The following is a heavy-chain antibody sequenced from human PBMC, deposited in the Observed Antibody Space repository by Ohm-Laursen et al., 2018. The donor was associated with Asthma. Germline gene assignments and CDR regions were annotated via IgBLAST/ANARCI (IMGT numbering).Heavy chain of an antibody. CDR3: TRDIGYGDDTFDY. Sequence: ASVKVSCNASGYTFTGYYMHWVRQAPGQGLEWMGWIGAYNGDTNYAQRLQGRITLTTDTFTSTAYMELRSLRSDDTAVYYCTRDIGYGDDTFDYWGQGTLATVSS. CDR1: GYTFTGYY. V-gene: IGHV1-18*04. J-gene: IGHJ4*02. CDR2: IGAYNGDT. D-gene: IGHD4-17*01.